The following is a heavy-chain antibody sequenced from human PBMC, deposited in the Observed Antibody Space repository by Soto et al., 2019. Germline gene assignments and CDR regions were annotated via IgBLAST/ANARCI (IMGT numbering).Heavy chain of an antibody. D-gene: IGHD6-13*01. CDR2: INAGNGNT. J-gene: IGHJ6*02. V-gene: IGHV1-3*01. Sequence: CASVKVSCKASGYTFTSYAMHWVRQAPGQRLEWMGWINAGNGNTKYSQKFQGRVTITRDTSASTAYMELSSLRSEDTAVYYCARDPFMAAPRRVTYYYHFCGRDVWGQGPVLTVP. CDR1: GYTFTSYA. CDR3: ARDPFMAAPRRVTYYYHFCGRDV.